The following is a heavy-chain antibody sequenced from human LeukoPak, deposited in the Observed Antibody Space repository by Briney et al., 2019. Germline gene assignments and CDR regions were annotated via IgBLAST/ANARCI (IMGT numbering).Heavy chain of an antibody. CDR1: GFTFSFYA. J-gene: IGHJ3*02. V-gene: IGHV3-30*04. CDR3: ARVDCSGGSCLVHAAFDI. D-gene: IGHD2-15*01. Sequence: GGSLRLSCAASGFTFSFYAMHWVRQAPGEGLEWVAIISYDGSNKYYADSVKGRFTISRDNPKNTLYLQMNSLRAEDTAVYYCARVDCSGGSCLVHAAFDIWGQGTMVTVSS. CDR2: ISYDGSNK.